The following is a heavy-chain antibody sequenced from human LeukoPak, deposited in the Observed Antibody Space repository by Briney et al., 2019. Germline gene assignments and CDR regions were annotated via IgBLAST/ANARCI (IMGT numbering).Heavy chain of an antibody. V-gene: IGHV3-74*01. CDR1: GFIFSDYW. CDR3: AKEYCSSTSCSALDALDI. D-gene: IGHD2-2*01. J-gene: IGHJ3*02. CDR2: INRDGTGT. Sequence: GGSLRLSCAPSGFIFSDYWFHWVRQTPGQGLVWVAAINRDGTGTSHADSVRGRFTISRDNSKNTLYLQMNSLRAEDTAVYYCAKEYCSSTSCSALDALDIWGQGTMVTVSS.